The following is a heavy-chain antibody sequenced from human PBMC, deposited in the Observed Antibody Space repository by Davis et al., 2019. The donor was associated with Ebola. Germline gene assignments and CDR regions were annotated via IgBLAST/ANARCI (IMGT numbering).Heavy chain of an antibody. D-gene: IGHD2-2*01. CDR3: ARALGYCSSTSCYTNWFDP. CDR2: ISAYNCNT. J-gene: IGHJ5*02. V-gene: IGHV1-18*01. Sequence: ASVKVSCKASGYTFTSYCISWVRQAPGQGLEWMGWISAYNCNTNYAQKLQGRVTMTTDTSTSTDYMEPRSLRTDDTAVYYCARALGYCSSTSCYTNWFDPWGQGTLVTVSS. CDR1: GYTFTSYC.